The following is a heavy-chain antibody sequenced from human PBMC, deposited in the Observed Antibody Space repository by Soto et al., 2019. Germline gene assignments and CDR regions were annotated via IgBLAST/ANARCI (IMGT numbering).Heavy chain of an antibody. Sequence: SGPTLVNPTQTLTLTCTFSGFSLSTSGVGVGWIRQPPGKALEWLALIYWDDDKRYSPSLKSRLTITKDTSKNEVILTMTNMDLFETAKYYCAQGLGVYGLGRDGTNYFDPWGQGTLVTVSS. CDR2: IYWDDDK. CDR1: GFSLSTSGVG. J-gene: IGHJ5*02. CDR3: AQGLGVYGLGRDGTNYFDP. V-gene: IGHV2-5*02. D-gene: IGHD3-10*01.